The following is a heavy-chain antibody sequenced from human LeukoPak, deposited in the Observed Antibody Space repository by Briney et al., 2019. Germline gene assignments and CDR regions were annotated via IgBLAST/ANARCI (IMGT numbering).Heavy chain of an antibody. J-gene: IGHJ4*02. CDR1: GFTFTSFW. Sequence: PGGSLRLSCAASGFTFTSFWMTWVRQSPGKGLEWVANINRDGTKTTYVDSVKGRFTISRDNAKNSLFLHISSLRAEDTAVYYCATAPAAADSSGGQGTLVAVSS. CDR3: ATAPAAADSS. D-gene: IGHD6-13*01. V-gene: IGHV3-7*01. CDR2: INRDGTKT.